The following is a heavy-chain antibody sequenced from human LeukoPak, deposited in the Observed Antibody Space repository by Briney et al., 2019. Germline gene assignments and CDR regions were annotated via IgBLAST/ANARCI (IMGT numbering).Heavy chain of an antibody. CDR3: ARDRAWNYFDY. V-gene: IGHV3-30*03. D-gene: IGHD3-3*01. CDR2: ISNDGSRK. Sequence: GGSLRLSCAPSGFTFSRHGMHWVRQAPGKGLEWVAIISNDGSRKYYAHSVERRFTISRDNSKNTLYLQMDSLRAEDTAVYYCARDRAWNYFDYWGQGTLVTVSS. CDR1: GFTFSRHG. J-gene: IGHJ4*02.